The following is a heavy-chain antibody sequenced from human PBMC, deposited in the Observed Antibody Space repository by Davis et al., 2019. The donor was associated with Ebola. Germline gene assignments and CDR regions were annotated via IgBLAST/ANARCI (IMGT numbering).Heavy chain of an antibody. D-gene: IGHD2-21*01. CDR3: AREALLNYYGMDV. V-gene: IGHV3-53*01. CDR1: GFTVSSNY. J-gene: IGHJ6*02. Sequence: GESLKISCAASGFTVSSNYISWVRQAPGKGLEWVSVIYSGGSTYYADSVKGRFTISRDNSKNTLYLQMNSLRAEDTAVYYCAREALLNYYGMDVWGQGTTVTVSS. CDR2: IYSGGST.